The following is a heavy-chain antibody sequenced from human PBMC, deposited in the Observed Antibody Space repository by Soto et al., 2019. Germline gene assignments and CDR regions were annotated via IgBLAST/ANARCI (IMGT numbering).Heavy chain of an antibody. CDR3: VRSKGGYSYGTPFDY. V-gene: IGHV3-66*01. D-gene: IGHD5-18*01. J-gene: IGHJ4*02. CDR1: GFTVSSNY. Sequence: GGSLRLSCAASGFTVSSNYMSWVRQAPGKGLEWVSVIYSGGSTYYADSVKGRFTISRDNSKNTLYLQMNSLRAEDTAVYYCVRSKGGYSYGTPFDYWGQGTRVTVSS. CDR2: IYSGGST.